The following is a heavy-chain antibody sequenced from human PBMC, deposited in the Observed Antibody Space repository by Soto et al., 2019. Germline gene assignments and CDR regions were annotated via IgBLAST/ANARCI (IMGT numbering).Heavy chain of an antibody. CDR1: GYTFPSYA. Sequence: ASVKVSCKASGYTFPSYAMHWVRQAPGQRLEWMGWINAGNGNTKYSQKFQGRVTITRDTSASTAYMELSSLRPEDTAVYYCARDGRDIVATIPWFDPWGQGTLVTVSS. CDR3: ARDGRDIVATIPWFDP. J-gene: IGHJ5*02. V-gene: IGHV1-3*01. CDR2: INAGNGNT. D-gene: IGHD5-12*01.